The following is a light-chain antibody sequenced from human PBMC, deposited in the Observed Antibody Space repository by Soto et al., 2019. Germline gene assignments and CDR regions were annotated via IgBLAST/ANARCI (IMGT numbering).Light chain of an antibody. V-gene: IGLV1-44*01. CDR1: RSNIGTNT. J-gene: IGLJ1*01. Sequence: QSVLAQAPSASSTPGHRVTISCSGGRSNIGTNTVNWYQQLPGMAPKLLIYNKNQRPSGVPDRFSGSKSGTSASLAISGLQSEDEADYYCAAWDNSLHGYVFGTGTKVTVL. CDR2: NKN. CDR3: AAWDNSLHGYV.